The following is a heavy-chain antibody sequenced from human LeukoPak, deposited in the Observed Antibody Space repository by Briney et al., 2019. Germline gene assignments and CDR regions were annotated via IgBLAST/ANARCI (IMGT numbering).Heavy chain of an antibody. CDR3: ARAGRLTFDI. D-gene: IGHD6-25*01. V-gene: IGHV4-34*01. J-gene: IGHJ3*02. Sequence: SETLSLTCAAYGGSFSGYYWSWIRQPPGKGLEWIGEINHSGSTNYNPSLKSRVTISVDTSKNQFSLKLSSVTAADTAVYYCARAGRLTFDIWGQGTMVTVSS. CDR2: INHSGST. CDR1: GGSFSGYY.